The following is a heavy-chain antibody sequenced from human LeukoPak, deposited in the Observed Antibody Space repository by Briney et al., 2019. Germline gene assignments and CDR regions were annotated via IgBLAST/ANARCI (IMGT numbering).Heavy chain of an antibody. D-gene: IGHD6-13*01. J-gene: IGHJ3*02. CDR2: ISSSSSTI. Sequence: GGSLRLSSAASGFTFSSYGMHWVRQAPGKGLEWVSYISSSSSTIYYADSVKGRFTISRDNAKNSLYLQMNSLRAEDTAVYYCAREGTAAGTLGAFDIWGQGTMVTVSS. V-gene: IGHV3-48*04. CDR1: GFTFSSYG. CDR3: AREGTAAGTLGAFDI.